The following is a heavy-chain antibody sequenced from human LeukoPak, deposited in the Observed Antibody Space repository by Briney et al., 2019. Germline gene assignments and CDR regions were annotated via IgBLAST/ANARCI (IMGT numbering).Heavy chain of an antibody. D-gene: IGHD5-18*01. Sequence: SETLSLTCAVYGGSFSGYYWSWIRQPPGKGLEWIGEINHSGSTNYNPSLKSRVTISVDTSKNQFSLKLSSVTAADTAVYYCARGTGGYRASYYYYYYMDVWGKGTTVTISS. CDR1: GGSFSGYY. J-gene: IGHJ6*03. CDR3: ARGTGGYRASYYYYYYMDV. V-gene: IGHV4-34*01. CDR2: INHSGST.